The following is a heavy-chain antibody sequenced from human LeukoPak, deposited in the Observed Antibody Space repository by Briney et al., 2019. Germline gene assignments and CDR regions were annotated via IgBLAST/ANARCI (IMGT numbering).Heavy chain of an antibody. CDR1: GFTLSSYG. J-gene: IGHJ6*04. V-gene: IGHV3-30*03. CDR3: ARVGAVAGTDYYYYGMDV. D-gene: IGHD6-19*01. Sequence: PGGSLRLSCAASGFTLSSYGMHWVRQAPGKGLEWVAVISYDGSNKYYADSVKGRFTISRDNSKNTLYLQMNSLRAEDTAVYYCARVGAVAGTDYYYYGMDVWGKGTTVTVSS. CDR2: ISYDGSNK.